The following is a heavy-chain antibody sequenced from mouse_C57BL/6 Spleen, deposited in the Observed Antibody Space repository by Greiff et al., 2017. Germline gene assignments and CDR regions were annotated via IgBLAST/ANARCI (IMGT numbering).Heavy chain of an antibody. V-gene: IGHV1-63*01. CDR3: AREASYYYGSSSAMDY. CDR1: GYTFTNYW. J-gene: IGHJ4*01. CDR2: IYPGGGYT. D-gene: IGHD1-1*01. Sequence: QVQLQQSGAELVRPGTSVKMSCKASGYTFTNYWIGWAKQRPGHGLEWIGDIYPGGGYTNYNEKFKGKATLTADKSSSTAYMQFSSLTSEDSAIYYCAREASYYYGSSSAMDYWGQGTSVTVSS.